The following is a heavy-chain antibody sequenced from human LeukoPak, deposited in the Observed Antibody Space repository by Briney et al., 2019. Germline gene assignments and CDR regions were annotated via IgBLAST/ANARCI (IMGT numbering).Heavy chain of an antibody. D-gene: IGHD3-22*01. Sequence: ASVKVSCKASGYTFTSYYMHWVRQAPGQGLEWMGIINPSGGSTSYAQKFQGRVTMTRDTSTSTVYMELSSLRSEDTAVYYCARVKPSNYYDSSGYSNRPRRGPFDPWGQGTLVTVSS. J-gene: IGHJ5*02. CDR3: ARVKPSNYYDSSGYSNRPRRGPFDP. CDR1: GYTFTSYY. V-gene: IGHV1-46*01. CDR2: INPSGGST.